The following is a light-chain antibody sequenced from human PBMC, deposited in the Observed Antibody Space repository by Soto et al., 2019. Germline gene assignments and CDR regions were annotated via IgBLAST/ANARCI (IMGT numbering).Light chain of an antibody. CDR3: QQYNNWPWT. CDR2: GAS. J-gene: IGKJ1*01. Sequence: EIVMTQSPATLSLSPGEGATLSCRASQSVSSNLAWYQHKPGQAPRLLIYGASTRATGIPARFSGSGSGTEFTLTISSLQSEDFAVYYRQQYNNWPWTFGQGTKVEIK. CDR1: QSVSSN. V-gene: IGKV3-15*01.